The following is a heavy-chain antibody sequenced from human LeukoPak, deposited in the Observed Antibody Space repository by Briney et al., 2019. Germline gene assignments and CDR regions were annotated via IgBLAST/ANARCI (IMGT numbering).Heavy chain of an antibody. CDR2: LNEDGSTA. Sequence: PGGSLRLSCAASGFTFSLYWMHWGRQGPGKGLMWGSRLNEDGSTADYADSVKGRFTMSRDNAKGKVFLEMRSLKVEDTAIYFCVRERIYYSDLAYKERENFDPWGRGTLVTVSS. J-gene: IGHJ5*02. V-gene: IGHV3-74*01. D-gene: IGHD1-26*01. CDR1: GFTFSLYW. CDR3: VRERIYYSDLAYKERENFDP.